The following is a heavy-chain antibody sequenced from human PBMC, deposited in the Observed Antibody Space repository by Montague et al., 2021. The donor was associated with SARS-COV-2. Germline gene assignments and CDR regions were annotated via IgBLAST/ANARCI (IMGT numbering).Heavy chain of an antibody. V-gene: IGHV3-11*01. J-gene: IGHJ6*02. CDR1: GFTFTDYF. Sequence: SLRLSCAASGFTFTDYFMFWSRQAPGKGLEWISYISASGTDIYCADSVKGRFTISRDNAKNSLYLQMNSLRAEDTAVYYCARDIHTSSREGVDVWGQGTTVTVSS. CDR3: ARDIHTSSREGVDV. D-gene: IGHD6-13*01. CDR2: ISASGTDI.